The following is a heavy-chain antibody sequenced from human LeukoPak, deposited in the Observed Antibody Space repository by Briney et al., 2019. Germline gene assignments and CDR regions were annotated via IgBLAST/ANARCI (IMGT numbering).Heavy chain of an antibody. CDR2: IRYHGNEE. V-gene: IGHV3-30*02. Sequence: PGGSLRLSCAASGFTFRTYAMHWVRHAPGKGLEWVAFIRYHGNEEFYADSVKGRFTISRDNSKNTLYLQMNSLTTEDTAVYFCAKDNDGSGSYHKTGLDYWGQGTQVTVSS. CDR3: AKDNDGSGSYHKTGLDY. CDR1: GFTFRTYA. D-gene: IGHD3-10*01. J-gene: IGHJ4*02.